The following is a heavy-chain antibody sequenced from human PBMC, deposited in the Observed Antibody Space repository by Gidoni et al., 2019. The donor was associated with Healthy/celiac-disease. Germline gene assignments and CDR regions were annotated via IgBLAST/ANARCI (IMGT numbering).Heavy chain of an antibody. CDR1: RFTFSDYY. J-gene: IGHJ6*02. V-gene: IGHV3-11*06. D-gene: IGHD6-6*01. CDR2: ISSSSSYT. Sequence: QVQLVESGGGLFKPGGSLRLPGSASRFTFSDYYMSWIRQGPGKGLEWVSYISSSSSYTNYADSVKGRFTISRDNAKNSLYLQMNSLRAEDTAVYYCARGYSSSFGGEVYGMDVWGQRTTVTVSS. CDR3: ARGYSSSFGGEVYGMDV.